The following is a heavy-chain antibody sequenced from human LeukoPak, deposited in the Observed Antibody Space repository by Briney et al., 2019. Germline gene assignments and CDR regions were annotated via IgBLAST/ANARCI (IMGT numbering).Heavy chain of an antibody. CDR3: ARRLGITIFGVVIIRRSWFDP. Sequence: ASVKVSCKASGYTFTSYDINWVRQATGQGLEWMGWMNPNSGNTGYAQKFQGRVTMTRNTSISTAYMELSSLRSEDTAVYYCARRLGITIFGVVIIRRSWFDPWGQGTLVTVSS. CDR1: GYTFTSYD. J-gene: IGHJ5*02. CDR2: MNPNSGNT. D-gene: IGHD3-3*01. V-gene: IGHV1-8*01.